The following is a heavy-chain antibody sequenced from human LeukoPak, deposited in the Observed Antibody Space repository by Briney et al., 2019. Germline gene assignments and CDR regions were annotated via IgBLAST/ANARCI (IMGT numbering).Heavy chain of an antibody. Sequence: QPGRSLRLSCAASGFTFSSYGMHWVRQAPGKGLEWVAVIWYDARNKFYADSLKGRFTISRDNSKNTLYLQMNSLRAEDTAVYYCARVNRGDAFDIWGQGTLVTVSS. CDR3: ARVNRGDAFDI. D-gene: IGHD3-16*02. J-gene: IGHJ3*02. V-gene: IGHV3-33*01. CDR1: GFTFSSYG. CDR2: IWYDARNK.